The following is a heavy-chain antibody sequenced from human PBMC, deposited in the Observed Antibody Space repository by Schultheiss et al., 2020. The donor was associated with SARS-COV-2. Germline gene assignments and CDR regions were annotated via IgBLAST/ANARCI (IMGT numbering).Heavy chain of an antibody. CDR3: ARGSGLLWFGELYYYYGMDV. D-gene: IGHD3-10*01. J-gene: IGHJ6*02. Sequence: SETLSLTCTVSGGSISSYYWSWIRQPAGKGLEWIGRIYTSGSTNYNPSLKSRVTMSVDTSKNQFSLKLSSVTAADTAVYYCARGSGLLWFGELYYYYGMDVWGQGTTVTVSS. CDR2: IYTSGST. CDR1: GGSISSYY. V-gene: IGHV4-4*07.